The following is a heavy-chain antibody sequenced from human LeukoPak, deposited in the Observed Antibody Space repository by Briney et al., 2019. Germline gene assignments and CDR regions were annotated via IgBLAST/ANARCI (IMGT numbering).Heavy chain of an antibody. Sequence: GGSLRLSCAASGFSFSRYWMTWVRQAPGKGLEWVANMNQDGSEIYHVDSVKDRFTISRDNAEKSLYLQMNSLRAEDTAVYYCARSDSSSWYSLHDYWGQGTLITVSS. V-gene: IGHV3-7*01. CDR2: MNQDGSEI. CDR3: ARSDSSSWYSLHDY. CDR1: GFSFSRYW. D-gene: IGHD6-13*01. J-gene: IGHJ4*02.